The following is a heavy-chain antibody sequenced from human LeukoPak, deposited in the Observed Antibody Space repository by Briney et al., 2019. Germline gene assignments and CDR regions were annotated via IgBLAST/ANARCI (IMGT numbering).Heavy chain of an antibody. CDR2: IKPNSGVT. V-gene: IGHV1-2*02. J-gene: IGHJ4*02. CDR3: ARPTYCDSNCYFNFDY. D-gene: IGHD2-21*02. CDR1: GYTFATYF. Sequence: ASVKVSCKTSGYTFATYFMHWVRQAPGQGLEWMGYIKPNSGVTNHAQKFRGRVTMTWDTSISTAYIELSGLTSDDTAIYYCARPTYCDSNCYFNFDYWGQGTLVTVSS.